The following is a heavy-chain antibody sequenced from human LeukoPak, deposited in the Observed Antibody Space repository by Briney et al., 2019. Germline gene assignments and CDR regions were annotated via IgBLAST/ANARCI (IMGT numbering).Heavy chain of an antibody. CDR2: IYTSGST. V-gene: IGHV4-4*07. J-gene: IGHJ2*01. CDR1: GGSISSYY. Sequence: SETLSPTCTVSGGSISSYYWSWIRQPAGKGLEWIGRIYTSGSTNYNPSLKSRVTMSVDTSKNQFSLKLSSVTAADTAVYYCARGGDYGDLGHFDLWGRGTLVTVSS. CDR3: ARGGDYGDLGHFDL. D-gene: IGHD4-17*01.